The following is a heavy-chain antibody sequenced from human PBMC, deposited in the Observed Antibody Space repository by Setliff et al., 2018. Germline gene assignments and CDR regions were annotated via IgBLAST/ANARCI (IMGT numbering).Heavy chain of an antibody. CDR2: INPSGGST. D-gene: IGHD3-9*01. V-gene: IGHV1-46*01. Sequence: ASVKVSCKASGYTFTSYYMHWVRQAPGQGLEWMGIINPSGGSTSYAQKFQGRVTMTRDTSTSTVYMELSSLRSEDTAVYYCARDPTTYYDILTVSRSRRYGMDVWGQGTTVTVSS. CDR1: GYTFTSYY. CDR3: ARDPTTYYDILTVSRSRRYGMDV. J-gene: IGHJ6*02.